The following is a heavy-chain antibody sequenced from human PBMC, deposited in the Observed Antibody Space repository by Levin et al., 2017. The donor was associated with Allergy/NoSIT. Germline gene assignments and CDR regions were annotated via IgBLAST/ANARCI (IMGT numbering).Heavy chain of an antibody. V-gene: IGHV3-73*01. Sequence: HPGGSLRLSCAASGFTFSGSAMHWVRQASGKGLEWVGRIRSKANSYATAYAASVKGRFTISRDDSKNTAYLQMNSLKTEDTAVYYCTRLEFGQLAPAGDYWGQGTLVTVSS. CDR1: GFTFSGSA. CDR2: IRSKANSYAT. CDR3: TRLEFGQLAPAGDY. D-gene: IGHD6-6*01. J-gene: IGHJ4*02.